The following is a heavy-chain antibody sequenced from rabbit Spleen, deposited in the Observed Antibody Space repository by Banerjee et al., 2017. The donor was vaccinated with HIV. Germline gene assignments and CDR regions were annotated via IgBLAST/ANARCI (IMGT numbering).Heavy chain of an antibody. J-gene: IGHJ4*01. CDR3: AGGLVGVIGWNFFL. V-gene: IGHV1S45*01. CDR1: GFSFGDRDV. CDR2: INAATGRP. D-gene: IGHD1-1*01. Sequence: QEQLVESGGGLVQPTGSLTLTCKASGFSFGDRDVMCWVRQAPGKGLEWIACINAATGRPVHPTWAKGRFTHPRTSSAPVTLQMASLTAAGRAAYFCAGGLVGVIGWNFFLWGPGTLVTVS.